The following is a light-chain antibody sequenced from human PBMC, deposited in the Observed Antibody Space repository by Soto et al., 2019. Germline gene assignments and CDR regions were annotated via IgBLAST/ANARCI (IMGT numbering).Light chain of an antibody. J-gene: IGKJ5*01. CDR1: QSVSTN. Sequence: EIVMTQSPATLSVSPGDRATLSCRASQSVSTNLVWYQQKPGQSPRLLIFDASTRATGVPARFSGSGSGTEFSLTISSLQSEDFALYYCQQYNEWPPITFGQGTRLEIK. CDR2: DAS. CDR3: QQYNEWPPIT. V-gene: IGKV3-15*01.